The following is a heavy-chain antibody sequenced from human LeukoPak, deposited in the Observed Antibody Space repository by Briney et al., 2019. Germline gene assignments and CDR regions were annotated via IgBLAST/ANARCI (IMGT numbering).Heavy chain of an antibody. V-gene: IGHV4-38-2*02. CDR3: VRDHVSPGLSNWFDP. CDR2: IYYSGNT. CDR1: GYSINSGHF. J-gene: IGHJ5*02. D-gene: IGHD3-16*01. Sequence: SETLSLTCTVSGYSINSGHFWGWIRQPPGKGLEWIGSIYYSGNTNYNPSLKSRVTISLDTSKNQFSLKVTPVTASDTAMYYCVRDHVSPGLSNWFDPWGQGTLVTVSS.